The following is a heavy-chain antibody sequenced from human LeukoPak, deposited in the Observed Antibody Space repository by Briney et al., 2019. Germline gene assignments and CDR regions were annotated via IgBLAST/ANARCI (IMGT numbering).Heavy chain of an antibody. CDR2: ISSSGSTI. V-gene: IGHV3-11*01. D-gene: IGHD2-21*02. CDR1: GFTFSDYY. Sequence: PGGSLRLSCAASGFTFSDYYMSWIRQAPGKGLGWVSYISSSGSTIYYADSVKGRFTISRDNAKNSLYLQMNSLRAEDTAVYYCARRMAPYCGGDCYPSSYYGMDVWGRGTTVTVSS. CDR3: ARRMAPYCGGDCYPSSYYGMDV. J-gene: IGHJ6*02.